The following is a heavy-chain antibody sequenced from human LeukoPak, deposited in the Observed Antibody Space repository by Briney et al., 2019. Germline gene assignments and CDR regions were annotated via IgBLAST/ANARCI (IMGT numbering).Heavy chain of an antibody. CDR1: GFTFSNAW. D-gene: IGHD2-2*01. Sequence: GGSLRLSCAASGFTFSNAWMNWDRQAPGKGLEWVGRIKSKTDGGTTDYAAPVKGRFTISRDDSKNTLYLQMNSLKTEDTAVYYCTTDLVDCSSTSCYEFDYWGQGTLVTVSS. CDR3: TTDLVDCSSTSCYEFDY. CDR2: IKSKTDGGTT. V-gene: IGHV3-15*07. J-gene: IGHJ4*02.